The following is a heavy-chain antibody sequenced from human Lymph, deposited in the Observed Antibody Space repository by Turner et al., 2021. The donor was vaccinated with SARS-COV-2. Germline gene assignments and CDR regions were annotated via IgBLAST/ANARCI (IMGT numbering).Heavy chain of an antibody. V-gene: IGHV5-51*01. J-gene: IGHJ4*02. Sequence: EVQLVQSGAEVKKPGESLKISCKGSGYSFPTYWTGWVRQMPGKGLEWMGIIYPGDSATRYSPSFQGQVTISADKSISTAYLQWSSLKASDTAMYYCARLPIARGYSGYDFYYFDYWGQGTLVTVSS. CDR1: GYSFPTYW. D-gene: IGHD5-12*01. CDR3: ARLPIARGYSGYDFYYFDY. CDR2: IYPGDSAT.